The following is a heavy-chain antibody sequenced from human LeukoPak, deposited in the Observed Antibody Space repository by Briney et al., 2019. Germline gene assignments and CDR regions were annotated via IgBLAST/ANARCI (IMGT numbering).Heavy chain of an antibody. V-gene: IGHV4-59*01. CDR3: ARVLTTVTTDNRRYYYMDV. CDR2: IYYSGST. D-gene: IGHD4-11*01. Sequence: SETLSLTCTVSGGSISSYYWSWIRQPPGKGLEWIGYIYYSGSTNYNPSLKSRVTISVDTSKNQFSLKLSSVTAADTAIYYCARVLTTVTTDNRRYYYMDVWGKGTTVTVSS. J-gene: IGHJ6*03. CDR1: GGSISSYY.